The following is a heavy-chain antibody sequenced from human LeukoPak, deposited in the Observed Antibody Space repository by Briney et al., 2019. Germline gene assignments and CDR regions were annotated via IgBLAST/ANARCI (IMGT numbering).Heavy chain of an antibody. J-gene: IGHJ6*02. CDR2: IYSGGST. Sequence: GGSLRLSCAASGFTVSSNYMSWVRQAPGKGLECVSVIYSGGSTYYADSVKGRFTISRDNSKNTLYLQMNSLRAEDTAVYYCARDQVNSSGYYYYYYGMDVWGQGTTVTVSS. V-gene: IGHV3-66*01. CDR1: GFTVSSNY. D-gene: IGHD6-19*01. CDR3: ARDQVNSSGYYYYYYGMDV.